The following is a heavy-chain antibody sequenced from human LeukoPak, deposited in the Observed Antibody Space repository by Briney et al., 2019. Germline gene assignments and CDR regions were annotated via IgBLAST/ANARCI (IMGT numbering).Heavy chain of an antibody. CDR2: IHDSGST. J-gene: IGHJ4*02. D-gene: IGHD1-26*01. V-gene: IGHV4-30-4*08. CDR1: GGSISSGDYY. CDR3: ARDSVGATLFDY. Sequence: SQTLSLTCTVSGGSISSGDYYWSWIRQPPGKGLEWIRYIHDSGSTYYNPSLKSRVTISVGTSKNQFSLKLSSVTAADTAVYYCARDSVGATLFDYWGQGTLVTVSS.